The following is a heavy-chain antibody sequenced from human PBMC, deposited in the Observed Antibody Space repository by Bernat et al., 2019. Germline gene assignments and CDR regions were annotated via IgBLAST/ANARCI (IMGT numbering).Heavy chain of an antibody. CDR1: GFTFSSYC. J-gene: IGHJ4*02. CDR3: ARDGGYCSGGSCYVDDYGGFDY. CDR2: IWYDGSNK. V-gene: IGHV3-33*01. D-gene: IGHD2-15*01. Sequence: QVQLVESGGGVVQPGRSLRLSCAASGFTFSSYCMHWVRQAPGKGLEWVAVIWYDGSNKYYADSVKGRFTISRDNSKNTLYLQMNSLRAEDTAVYYCARDGGYCSGGSCYVDDYGGFDYWGQGTLVTVSS.